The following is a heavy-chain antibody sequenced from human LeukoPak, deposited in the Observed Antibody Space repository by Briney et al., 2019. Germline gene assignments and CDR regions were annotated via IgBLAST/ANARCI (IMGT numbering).Heavy chain of an antibody. V-gene: IGHV3-30-3*01. CDR3: ARVLHSYGYSALDY. D-gene: IGHD5-18*01. CDR2: ISYDGSNK. Sequence: GGSLRLACAASGFTFSSYAMHWVRQAPGKGREWGAVISYDGSNKYYADSVKGRFTISRDNSKNTLYLKMNSLRAEDTAVYYCARVLHSYGYSALDYWGQGTLVTVSS. J-gene: IGHJ4*02. CDR1: GFTFSSYA.